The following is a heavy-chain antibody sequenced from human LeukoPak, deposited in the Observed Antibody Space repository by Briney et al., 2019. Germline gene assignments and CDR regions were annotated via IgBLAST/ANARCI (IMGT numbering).Heavy chain of an antibody. Sequence: ASVKVSCKASGGTFSSYTISWVRQAPGQGLEWMGRIIPILGIANYAQKIQGRVTITADKSTSTAYMELSSLRSEDTAVYYCARDPDYYDSSGLNDYWGQGTLVTVSS. J-gene: IGHJ4*02. D-gene: IGHD3-22*01. CDR3: ARDPDYYDSSGLNDY. CDR2: IIPILGIA. V-gene: IGHV1-69*02. CDR1: GGTFSSYT.